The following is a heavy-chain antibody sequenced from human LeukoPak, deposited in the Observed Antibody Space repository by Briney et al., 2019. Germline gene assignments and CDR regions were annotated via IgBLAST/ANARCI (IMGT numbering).Heavy chain of an antibody. D-gene: IGHD6-13*01. CDR1: GFTVSSNS. V-gene: IGHV3-66*02. Sequence: PGGSLRLSCAASGFTVSSNSMTWVRQAPGRGLEWVSVIYSGGTTYYADSVKGRFTISRDNSKNTLYLQMSSLRVEDTAVYYCASSSWSRSNWFDPWGQGTLVTVSS. CDR3: ASSSWSRSNWFDP. J-gene: IGHJ5*02. CDR2: IYSGGTT.